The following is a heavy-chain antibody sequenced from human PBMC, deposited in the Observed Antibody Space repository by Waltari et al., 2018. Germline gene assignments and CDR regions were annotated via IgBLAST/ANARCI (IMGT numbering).Heavy chain of an antibody. D-gene: IGHD2-15*01. CDR3: ARDRGRGLYLDS. J-gene: IGHJ4*02. Sequence: QESSPALVKPSGTLSLPCHVSRHSISDTYWWNWVRQSPGKGLEWIGQVYRTGKTNYNPSFASRVTVSLDTSTNQFSLKLSSATAADTAVYFCARDRGRGLYLDSWGQGTLVTVSP. V-gene: IGHV4-4*02. CDR2: VYRTGKT. CDR1: RHSISDTYW.